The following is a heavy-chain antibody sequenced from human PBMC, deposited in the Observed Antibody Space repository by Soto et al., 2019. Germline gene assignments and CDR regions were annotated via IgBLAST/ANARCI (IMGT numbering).Heavy chain of an antibody. CDR3: ARQPYYDFWSGYYRYYGMDV. CDR2: IYPGDSDT. Sequence: PGESLKISCNGSGYSFTIYCIGLVLQMPGKGLEWMGIIYPGDSDTRYSPSFQGQVTISADKSISTAYLQWSSLKASDTAMYYCARQPYYDFWSGYYRYYGMDVWGQGTTVTVSS. V-gene: IGHV5-51*01. CDR1: GYSFTIYC. J-gene: IGHJ6*02. D-gene: IGHD3-3*01.